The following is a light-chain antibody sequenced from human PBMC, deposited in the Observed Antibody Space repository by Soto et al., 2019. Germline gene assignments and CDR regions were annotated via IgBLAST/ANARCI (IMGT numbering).Light chain of an antibody. J-gene: IGKJ2*01. Sequence: EIVLTQSPGTLSLSLGERATLSCRASQSVSSSYLAWYQQKPGQAPRLLIYGASIWATGIPDRFSGSGSGTEFTLTISRLEPEDFAAYYCQQYSRSPRTFGQGTKLEIK. CDR3: QQYSRSPRT. CDR2: GAS. CDR1: QSVSSSY. V-gene: IGKV3-20*01.